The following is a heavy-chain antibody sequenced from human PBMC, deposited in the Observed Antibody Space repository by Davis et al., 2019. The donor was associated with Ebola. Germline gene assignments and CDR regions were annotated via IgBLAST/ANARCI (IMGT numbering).Heavy chain of an antibody. Sequence: PGGSLRLSCAAPGFTFSSYAMSWVRQAPGKGLEWVSDISGYGGSTYYAASVKGRFTISRDKSKNTLSLQMNSLRVEDTAVYYCARDSVVGPGFNAFDLWGLGTMVTVSS. CDR3: ARDSVVGPGFNAFDL. V-gene: IGHV3-23*01. J-gene: IGHJ3*01. D-gene: IGHD2-15*01. CDR2: ISGYGGST. CDR1: GFTFSSYA.